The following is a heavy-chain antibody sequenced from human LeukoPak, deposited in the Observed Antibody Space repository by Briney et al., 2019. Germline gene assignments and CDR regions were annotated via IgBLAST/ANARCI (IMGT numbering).Heavy chain of an antibody. J-gene: IGHJ4*02. D-gene: IGHD6-19*01. CDR2: INHNGST. CDR3: ASSTGYSSGWYVLSVEPFDY. Sequence: SETLSLTCAVYGGSFSGYYWSWIRQPPGKGLEWIGEINHNGSTNYNPSLKSRVTISVDTSKNQFSLKLSSVTAADTAVYYCASSTGYSSGWYVLSVEPFDYWGQGTLVTVSS. V-gene: IGHV4-34*01. CDR1: GGSFSGYY.